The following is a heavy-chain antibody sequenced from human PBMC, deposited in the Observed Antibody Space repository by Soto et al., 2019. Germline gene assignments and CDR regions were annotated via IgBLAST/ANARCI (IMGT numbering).Heavy chain of an antibody. CDR1: GGSITSGAYY. Sequence: SETLSLTCTVSGGSITSGAYYWTWIRQHPGKGLEWIGSIYYSGSTYYNPSLKSRLTISPDTSKNQLSLKLSSVTAADTGVYYCARGLVTALPLGYYFYFMDVWGQGTTVTVSS. CDR2: IYYSGST. V-gene: IGHV4-31*03. D-gene: IGHD2-21*02. J-gene: IGHJ6*02. CDR3: ARGLVTALPLGYYFYFMDV.